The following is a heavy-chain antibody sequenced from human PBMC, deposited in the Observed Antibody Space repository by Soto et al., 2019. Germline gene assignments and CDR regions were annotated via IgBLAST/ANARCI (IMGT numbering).Heavy chain of an antibody. CDR1: GGSISSYY. CDR2: IYYSGST. CDR3: ARVRYCSGGSCLDNWFDP. D-gene: IGHD2-15*01. V-gene: IGHV4-59*01. J-gene: IGHJ5*02. Sequence: SGTLSLTCTVSGGSISSYYWSWIRQPPGKGLEWIGYIYYSGSTNYNPSLKSRVTISVDTSKNQFSLKLSSVTAADTAVYYRARVRYCSGGSCLDNWFDPWGQGTLVTVSS.